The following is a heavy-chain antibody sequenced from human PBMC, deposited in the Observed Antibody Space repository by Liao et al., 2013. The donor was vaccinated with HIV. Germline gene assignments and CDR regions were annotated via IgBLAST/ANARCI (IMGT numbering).Heavy chain of an antibody. CDR2: IYHSGRD. CDR1: GGSIKNNNYF. V-gene: IGHV4-39*07. D-gene: IGHD3-3*01. CDR3: ARGEDHDFWSGFSITFDY. Sequence: QLQLQESGPGLVKPSETLSLTCTVSGGSIKNNNYFWGWIRQPPGKVLELIGTIYHSGRDHYSPSFEGRVTMSVDTSRNQFSLNLNSVTAADTAVYFCARGEDHDFWSGFSITFDYWGQGALVTVSS. J-gene: IGHJ4*02.